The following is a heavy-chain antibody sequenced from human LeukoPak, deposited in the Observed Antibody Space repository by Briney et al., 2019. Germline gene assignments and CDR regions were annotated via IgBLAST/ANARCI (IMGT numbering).Heavy chain of an antibody. D-gene: IGHD3-10*01. Sequence: GASVKVSCKASGYTFANYEIHWVRQATGQGLEWMAWVNPNSGNTNYAQKFQGRVTVTRNTFISTAYMELGSLGFEDTAVYYCARGTSYYASRSYPDFDYWGQGTLVTVSS. CDR1: GYTFANYE. J-gene: IGHJ4*02. CDR2: VNPNSGNT. V-gene: IGHV1-8*03. CDR3: ARGTSYYASRSYPDFDY.